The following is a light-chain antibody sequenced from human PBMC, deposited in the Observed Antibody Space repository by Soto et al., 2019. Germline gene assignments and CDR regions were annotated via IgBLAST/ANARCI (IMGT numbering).Light chain of an antibody. V-gene: IGLV2-14*01. CDR2: DVS. J-gene: IGLJ2*01. CDR1: SSDVGGYNY. Sequence: QSALTQPASVSGSPGQSITICCTGTSSDVGGYNYVSWYQQHPGKAPKLMIYDVSNRPSGVSDRFSGSKSGNTASLTISGLQAEDEADYYCSSYTSSSTHAVFGVGTKLTVL. CDR3: SSYTSSSTHAV.